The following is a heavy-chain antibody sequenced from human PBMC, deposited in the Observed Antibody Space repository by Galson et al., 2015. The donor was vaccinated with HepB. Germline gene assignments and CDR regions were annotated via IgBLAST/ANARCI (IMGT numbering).Heavy chain of an antibody. Sequence: SLRLSCAASGFTFSSYAMHWVRQAPGKGLEYVSAISSNGGSTYYADSVKGRFTISRDNSKNTLYLQMSSLRAEDTAVYYCVKVFRTYYYDSSGHTFDYWGQGTLVTVSS. D-gene: IGHD3-22*01. CDR1: GFTFSSYA. J-gene: IGHJ4*02. V-gene: IGHV3-64D*06. CDR2: ISSNGGST. CDR3: VKVFRTYYYDSSGHTFDY.